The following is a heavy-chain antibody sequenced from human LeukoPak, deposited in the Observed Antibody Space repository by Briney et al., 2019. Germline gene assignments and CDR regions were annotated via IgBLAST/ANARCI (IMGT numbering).Heavy chain of an antibody. Sequence: PGGSLRLSCAASGFTLDDYAMHWGRQVPGKGLEWVSGIRWNSGSTGYAGSVQGRFTMSRDNTKNPLYLQMNSLTPDDTALYCCVRGNFGPARWFDPWGKGTLVTVSS. J-gene: IGHJ5*02. CDR3: VRGNFGPARWFDP. V-gene: IGHV3-9*01. CDR2: IRWNSGST. CDR1: GFTLDDYA. D-gene: IGHD3/OR15-3a*01.